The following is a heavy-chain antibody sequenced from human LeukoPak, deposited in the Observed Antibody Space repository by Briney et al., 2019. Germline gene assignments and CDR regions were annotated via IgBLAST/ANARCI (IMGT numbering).Heavy chain of an antibody. CDR1: GYTFTSYD. CDR3: ARFLEWPPWYMDV. D-gene: IGHD3-3*01. V-gene: IGHV1-8*02. J-gene: IGHJ6*03. CDR2: MNPNSGNT. Sequence: ASVKVSCKASGYTFTSYDINWVRQATGQGLEWMGRMNPNSGNTGYAQKFQGRVTMTTDTSTSTAYMELRSLRSDDRAVYYCARFLEWPPWYMDVWGKGTTVTVSS.